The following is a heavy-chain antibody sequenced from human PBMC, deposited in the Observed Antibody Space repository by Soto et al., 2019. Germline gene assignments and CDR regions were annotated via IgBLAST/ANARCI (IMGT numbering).Heavy chain of an antibody. CDR1: GYTFTAYY. D-gene: IGHD5-18*01. CDR2: INPNSGDT. J-gene: IGHJ4*02. CDR3: ARGGYTYGYGLDY. Sequence: QVQLVQSGAEVKKLGASVKVSCKASGYTFTAYYIHWVRQAPGQGLEWVGWINPNSGDTNHAQRFQGWVTMTGDTSVSTAYMDLTRLRSDGTAVYYCARGGYTYGYGLDYWGQGTLVTVSS. V-gene: IGHV1-2*04.